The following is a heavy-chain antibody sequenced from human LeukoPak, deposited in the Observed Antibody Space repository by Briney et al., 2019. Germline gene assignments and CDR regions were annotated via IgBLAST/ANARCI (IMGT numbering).Heavy chain of an antibody. V-gene: IGHV3-9*01. D-gene: IGHD3-3*01. Sequence: PGGSLRLSCAASGFTFDDYAMHWVRQAPGKGLEWVSGISWNSGSIGYADSVKGRFTISRDNAKNSLYLQMNSLRAEDTALYYCAKDSVDFWSSHGMDVWGQGTTVTVSS. CDR2: ISWNSGSI. CDR3: AKDSVDFWSSHGMDV. J-gene: IGHJ6*02. CDR1: GFTFDDYA.